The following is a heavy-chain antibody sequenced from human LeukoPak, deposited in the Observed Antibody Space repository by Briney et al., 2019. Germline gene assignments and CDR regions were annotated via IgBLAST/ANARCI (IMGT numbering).Heavy chain of an antibody. Sequence: VASVKVSCKASGYTFTSYYMHWVRQAPGQGLEWMGIINPSGGSTSYAQKYQGRVTMTRDTSTSTVYMELSSLRSEDTAVYYCVAVAGTLSGYFDYWGQGTLVTVSS. CDR2: INPSGGST. J-gene: IGHJ4*02. D-gene: IGHD6-19*01. V-gene: IGHV1-46*01. CDR3: VAVAGTLSGYFDY. CDR1: GYTFTSYY.